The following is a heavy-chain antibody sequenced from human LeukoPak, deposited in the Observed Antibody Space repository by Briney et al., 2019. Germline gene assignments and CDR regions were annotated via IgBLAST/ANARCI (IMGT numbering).Heavy chain of an antibody. V-gene: IGHV3-7*04. D-gene: IGHD5-12*01. Sequence: SGGSLCLSCAASGFTFSRFWMSWVRQAPGKGLEWVANIKQDGSEKYYVDSVKGRFTISRDNAKNSLYLQMNSLRAEDTVVFYWARDGTYTDYDPDFDIWGQGTLVTVSS. CDR3: ARDGTYTDYDPDFDI. CDR1: GFTFSRFW. CDR2: IKQDGSEK. J-gene: IGHJ4*02.